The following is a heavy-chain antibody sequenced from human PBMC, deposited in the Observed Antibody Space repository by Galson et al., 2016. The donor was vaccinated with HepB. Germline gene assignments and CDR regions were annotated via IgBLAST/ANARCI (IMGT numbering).Heavy chain of an antibody. Sequence: SLRLSCAASGFSFSSYNMNWVRQAPGKGLEWVSYISRNSNTIYYADSVKGRFTISRDNAKNSLYLQMNSLRDEDSAVYYCAREGVMIVSTPEFWGQGTLVTVSS. J-gene: IGHJ4*02. CDR1: GFSFSSYN. V-gene: IGHV3-48*02. D-gene: IGHD3-22*01. CDR2: ISRNSNTI. CDR3: AREGVMIVSTPEF.